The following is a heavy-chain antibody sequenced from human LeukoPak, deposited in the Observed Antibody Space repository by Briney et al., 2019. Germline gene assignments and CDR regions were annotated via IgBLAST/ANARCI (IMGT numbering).Heavy chain of an antibody. J-gene: IGHJ4*02. V-gene: IGHV3-48*03. D-gene: IGHD6-19*01. CDR1: GFTFSSYE. CDR2: ISSGSTI. Sequence: GGSLRLSCAASGFTFSSYEMNWVRQAPGKGLEWVLYISSGSTIYDADSVKGRFTISRDNAKNSLYLQMNSLRAEDTAVYYCAGESIAVAGAPSDYWGQGTLVTVSS. CDR3: AGESIAVAGAPSDY.